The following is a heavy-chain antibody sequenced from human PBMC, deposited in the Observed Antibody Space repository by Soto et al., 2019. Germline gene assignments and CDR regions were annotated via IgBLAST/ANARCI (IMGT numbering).Heavy chain of an antibody. CDR3: ARADCSSTSCYTYYFDY. CDR2: TYYRSKWYN. D-gene: IGHD2-2*02. J-gene: IGHJ4*02. Sequence: SETLSLTCAISGDSVSSNSAAWNWIRQSPSRGLEWLGRTYYRSKWYNDYAVSVKSRITINPDTSKNQFSLQPNSVTPEDTAVYYCARADCSSTSCYTYYFDYWGQGTLVTVSS. CDR1: GDSVSSNSAA. V-gene: IGHV6-1*01.